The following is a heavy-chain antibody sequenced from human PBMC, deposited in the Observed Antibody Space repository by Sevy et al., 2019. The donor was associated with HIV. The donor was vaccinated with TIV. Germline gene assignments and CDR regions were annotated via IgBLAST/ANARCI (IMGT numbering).Heavy chain of an antibody. J-gene: IGHJ4*02. CDR2: MYHRGTT. CDR1: GDSIISSRW. CDR3: AAAAGTDILGYYFDS. V-gene: IGHV4-4*02. D-gene: IGHD6-25*01. Sequence: SETLSLTCTVSGDSIISSRWWSWFRQSPGKGLEWIGDMYHRGTTNYSPSLKNRVIMSVDKSKNQFSLKLTSVTAADTAVHYCAAAAGTDILGYYFDSWGQGIPVTVSS.